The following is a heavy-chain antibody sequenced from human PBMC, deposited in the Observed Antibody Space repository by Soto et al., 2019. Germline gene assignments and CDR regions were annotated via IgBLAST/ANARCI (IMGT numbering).Heavy chain of an antibody. CDR2: INPSGGST. CDR3: ARLLGATDYYYFYGMDV. V-gene: IGHV1-46*01. D-gene: IGHD1-26*01. J-gene: IGHJ6*02. CDR1: GYTFSSYY. Sequence: ASVKVSCKASGYTFSSYYMHWVRQAPGQGLEWMGIINPSGGSTSYAQKFQGRVTMTRDTSTSTAYMELSSLRSEDTAVYYCARLLGATDYYYFYGMDVWGQGTTVTVSS.